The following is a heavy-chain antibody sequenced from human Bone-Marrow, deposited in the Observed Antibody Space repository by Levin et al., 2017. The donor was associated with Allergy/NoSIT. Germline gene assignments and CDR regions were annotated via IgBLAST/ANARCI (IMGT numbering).Heavy chain of an antibody. J-gene: IGHJ6*04. Sequence: LSLTCVASGFTFSSSWMHWVRQAPGKGLVWVSRIDTEGSFSAYADAVKGRFTISRDNAKNTLYLQMNSLRVETTAVYYCTRDLALRCSSSSCSDVWGDGTAVAVSS. D-gene: IGHD2-15*01. CDR1: GFTFSSSW. CDR2: IDTEGSFS. CDR3: TRDLALRCSSSSCSDV. V-gene: IGHV3-74*01.